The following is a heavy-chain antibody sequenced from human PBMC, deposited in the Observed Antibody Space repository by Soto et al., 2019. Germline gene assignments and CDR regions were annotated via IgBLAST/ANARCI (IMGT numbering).Heavy chain of an antibody. D-gene: IGHD3-3*01. J-gene: IGHJ4*02. CDR3: VKDILEECFVFHFEY. V-gene: IGHV3-9*01. Sequence: EVQQVESGGGSVQPGRSLRLSCVASGFTFESYAMHWFRQVPGKGLEWVSGISWNSGSIGYEDSVKGRLTISRDKAQNSLFLEMNSLRVEETAFYYCVKDILEECFVFHFEYWGRGALVTVSS. CDR2: ISWNSGSI. CDR1: GFTFESYA.